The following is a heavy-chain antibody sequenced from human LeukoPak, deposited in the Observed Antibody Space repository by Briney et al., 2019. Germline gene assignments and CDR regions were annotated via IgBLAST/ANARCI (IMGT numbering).Heavy chain of an antibody. CDR1: GGSISSYY. D-gene: IGHD3-22*01. CDR2: IHTSGST. CDR3: ARDHTDYYDSSGYYRDFDY. J-gene: IGHJ4*02. V-gene: IGHV4-4*07. Sequence: PSETLSLTCTVSGGSISSYYWSWIRQPAGKGLEWIGRIHTSGSTNYNPSLKSRVTMSVDTSKNQFSLKLSSVTAADTAVYYCARDHTDYYDSSGYYRDFDYWGQGTLVTVSS.